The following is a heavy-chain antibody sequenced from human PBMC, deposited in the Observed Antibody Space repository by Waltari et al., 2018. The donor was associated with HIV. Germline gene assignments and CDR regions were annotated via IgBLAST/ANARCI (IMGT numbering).Heavy chain of an antibody. CDR1: GFTFSFSCS. Sequence: QLVESGGGLVEPGGSLSLSCGASGFTFSFSCSPLHWVREAPGKGLEWVASISRSSSFIYTAESVKGRFTISRDNVKKSVDLQMNSLRPEDTAVYYCAREDYSGYVGHAFDIWGQGTMVTVSS. V-gene: IGHV3-21*02. CDR3: AREDYSGYVGHAFDI. D-gene: IGHD5-12*01. J-gene: IGHJ3*02. CDR2: ISRSSSFI.